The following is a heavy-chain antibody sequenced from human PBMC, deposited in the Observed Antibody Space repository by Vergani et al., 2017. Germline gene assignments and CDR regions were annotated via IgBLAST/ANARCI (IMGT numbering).Heavy chain of an antibody. D-gene: IGHD3-10*01. CDR2: INHSGST. CDR3: ARYGAYYYYYYMDV. V-gene: IGHV4-34*01. CDR1: GGSFSGYY. J-gene: IGHJ6*03. Sequence: QVQLQQWGAGLLKPSETLSLTCAVYGGSFSGYYWSCIRQPPGKGLEWIGEINHSGSTNYNPSLKSRVTISVDTSKNQFSLKLSSVTAADTAVYYCARYGAYYYYYYMDVWGKGTTVTVSS.